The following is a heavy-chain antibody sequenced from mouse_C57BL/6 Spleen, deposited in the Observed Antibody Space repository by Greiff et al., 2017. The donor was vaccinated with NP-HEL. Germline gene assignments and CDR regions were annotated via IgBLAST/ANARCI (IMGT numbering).Heavy chain of an antibody. CDR2: IYPGDGDT. CDR3: ARVYDYHAMDY. Sequence: VQLQQSGPELVKPGASVKISCKASGYAFSSSWMNWVKQRPGKGLEWIGRIYPGDGDTNYNGKFKGKAALTADKSSSTAYMQLSSLTSEDSAVYFCARVYDYHAMDYWGQGTSVTVSS. J-gene: IGHJ4*01. CDR1: GYAFSSSW. D-gene: IGHD1-3*01. V-gene: IGHV1-82*01.